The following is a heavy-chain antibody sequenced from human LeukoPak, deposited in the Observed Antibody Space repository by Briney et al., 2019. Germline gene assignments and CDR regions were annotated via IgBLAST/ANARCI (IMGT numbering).Heavy chain of an antibody. J-gene: IGHJ3*02. V-gene: IGHV3-23*01. Sequence: TGGSLRLSCAGSGFTFSTYWMSWVRQAPGKGLEWVSAISGSGGSTYYADSVKGRFTISRDNSKNTLYLQMNSLRAEDTAVYYCAKVGDYCSGGSGVRNVFNIGAQGTMAPVSS. CDR2: ISGSGGST. CDR1: GFTFSTYW. CDR3: AKVGDYCSGGSGVRNVFNI. D-gene: IGHD2-15*01.